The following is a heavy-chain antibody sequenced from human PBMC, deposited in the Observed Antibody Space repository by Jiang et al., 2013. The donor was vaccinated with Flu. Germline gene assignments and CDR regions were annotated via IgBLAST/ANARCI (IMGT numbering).Heavy chain of an antibody. CDR2: INHSGST. Sequence: VLLKPSETLSLTCAVYGGSFSGYYWSWIRQPPGKGLEWIGEINHSGSTNYNPSLKSRVTISVDTSKNQFSLKLSSVTAADTAVYYCARGDHTHYDFWSGYSKVAIYFDYWGQGTLVTVSS. J-gene: IGHJ4*02. CDR1: GGSFSGYY. CDR3: ARGDHTHYDFWSGYSKVAIYFDY. V-gene: IGHV4-34*01. D-gene: IGHD3-3*01.